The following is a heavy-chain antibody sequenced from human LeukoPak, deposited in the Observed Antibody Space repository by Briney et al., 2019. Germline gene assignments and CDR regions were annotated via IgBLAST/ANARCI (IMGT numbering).Heavy chain of an antibody. V-gene: IGHV1-46*01. Sequence: ASVKVSCKASGYTFTNYFIHWVRQAPGQRLEWMGIINPSGGSTSYAQKFQGRVTMTRDTSTGTVYMELNSLKSEDTAVYYCGRVAVAVPQGSDYWGQGTLVTVSS. CDR3: GRVAVAVPQGSDY. CDR1: GYTFTNYF. D-gene: IGHD6-19*01. CDR2: INPSGGST. J-gene: IGHJ4*02.